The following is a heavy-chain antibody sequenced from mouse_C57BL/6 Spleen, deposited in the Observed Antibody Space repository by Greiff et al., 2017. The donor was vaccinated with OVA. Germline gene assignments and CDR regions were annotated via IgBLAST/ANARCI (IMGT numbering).Heavy chain of an antibody. CDR3: ARGLYYDYDAYAMDY. CDR1: GYTFTDYY. CDR2: IYPGSGNT. J-gene: IGHJ4*01. D-gene: IGHD2-4*01. Sequence: VKLQESGAELVRPGASVKLSCKASGYTFTDYYINWVKQRPGQGLEWIARIYPGSGNTYYNEKFKGKATLTAEKSSSTAYMQLSSLTSEDSAVYFCARGLYYDYDAYAMDYWGQGTSVTVSS. V-gene: IGHV1-76*01.